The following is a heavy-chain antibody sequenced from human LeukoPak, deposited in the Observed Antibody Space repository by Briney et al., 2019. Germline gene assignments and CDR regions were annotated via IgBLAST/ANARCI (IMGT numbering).Heavy chain of an antibody. D-gene: IGHD6-19*01. Sequence: GRSLRLSCAASGFTFSSYGMHWVRQAPGKGLEWVAVISYDGSNKYYADSVKGRFTISRDNSKNTLYLQMNSLRAEDTAVYYCAKASRAASVAGHFDYWAQGPLVTVSS. J-gene: IGHJ4*02. CDR1: GFTFSSYG. CDR3: AKASRAASVAGHFDY. V-gene: IGHV3-30*18. CDR2: ISYDGSNK.